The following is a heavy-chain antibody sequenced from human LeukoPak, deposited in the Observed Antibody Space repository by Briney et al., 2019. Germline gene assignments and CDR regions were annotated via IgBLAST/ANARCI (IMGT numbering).Heavy chain of an antibody. V-gene: IGHV1-69*04. Sequence: ASVKVSCKASGGTFSSYAISWVRQAPGQGLEWMGRIIPILGIANYAQKFQGRVTITADKSTSTAYMELSSLRSEDTAVYYCARGVYYGSADYWGQGTLVTVSS. J-gene: IGHJ4*02. CDR1: GGTFSSYA. CDR2: IIPILGIA. CDR3: ARGVYYGSADY. D-gene: IGHD3-10*01.